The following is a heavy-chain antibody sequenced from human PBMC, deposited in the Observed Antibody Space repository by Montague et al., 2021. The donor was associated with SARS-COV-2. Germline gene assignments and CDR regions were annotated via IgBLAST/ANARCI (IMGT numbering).Heavy chain of an antibody. Sequence: SETLSLTCTVSGDSINNYYWSWIRQSPGKGLEYIGYIYYSGGANYYPSXXTNYNPSFESRVAISLDTSENQFSLNLSSVTTADTAVYYCARGSGYSGYALAYWGQGTLVTVSS. CDR2: IYYSGGANYYPSXXT. J-gene: IGHJ4*02. CDR3: ARGSGYSGYALAY. V-gene: IGHV4-59*01. CDR1: GDSINNYY. D-gene: IGHD5-12*01.